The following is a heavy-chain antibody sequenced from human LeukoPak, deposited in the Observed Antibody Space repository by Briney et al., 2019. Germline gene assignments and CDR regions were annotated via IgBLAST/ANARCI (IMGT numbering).Heavy chain of an antibody. CDR1: GGSISSSSW. Sequence: SETLSLTCAVSGGSISSSSWWSWVRQPPGKGLEWIGEVFHDGSPNYNPSFRGRVTILVDKSKNQFSLNLGSLTAADTAMYYCARDPNIVSAVTLRAFDIWGQGTMVSVSS. D-gene: IGHD5/OR15-5a*01. CDR2: VFHDGSP. V-gene: IGHV4-4*02. CDR3: ARDPNIVSAVTLRAFDI. J-gene: IGHJ3*02.